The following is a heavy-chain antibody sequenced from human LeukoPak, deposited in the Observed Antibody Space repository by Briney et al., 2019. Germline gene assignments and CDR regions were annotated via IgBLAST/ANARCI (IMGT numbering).Heavy chain of an antibody. V-gene: IGHV1-18*01. Sequence: GASVKVSCKASGYTFTSYGISWVRQAPGQGLEWMGWISAYNGNTNYAQRLQGRVTMTTDTSTSTAYMELRSLGSDDTAVYYCAGSTGDFGYNYMDVWGKGTTVTVSS. CDR3: AGSTGDFGYNYMDV. D-gene: IGHD4-17*01. CDR1: GYTFTSYG. J-gene: IGHJ6*03. CDR2: ISAYNGNT.